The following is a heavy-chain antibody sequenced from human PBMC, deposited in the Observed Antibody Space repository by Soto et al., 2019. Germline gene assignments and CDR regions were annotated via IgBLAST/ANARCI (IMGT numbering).Heavy chain of an antibody. V-gene: IGHV4-34*01. CDR2: INHRGST. Sequence: LLAASETLSLTCAVYGGSFSGYYWSWIRQPPGKGLEWIGEINHRGSTNYNPSLKSRVTISVDTSKNQFSLKLSSVTAADTAVYYCARGPITILTYFDYWGQGTLVTVSS. CDR1: GGSFSGYY. CDR3: ARGPITILTYFDY. D-gene: IGHD3-3*01. J-gene: IGHJ4*02.